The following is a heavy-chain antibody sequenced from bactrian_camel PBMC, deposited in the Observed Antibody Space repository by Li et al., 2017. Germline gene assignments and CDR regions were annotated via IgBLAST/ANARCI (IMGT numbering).Heavy chain of an antibody. CDR2: TGSEPIT. D-gene: IGHD1*01. J-gene: IGHJ6*01. CDR3: AAHGGSTCYPLLAQAFGY. Sequence: HVQLVESGGGLVQPGGSLRLSCAVSGVTIKRLSMAWFRQNPGKEREAIAYTGSEPITVYADSVKGRFTISKDNEKFIVYLQMNSLKPEDTGMYYCAAHGGSTCYPLLAQAFGYWGQGTQVTVS. CDR1: GVTIKRLS. V-gene: IGHV3S53*01.